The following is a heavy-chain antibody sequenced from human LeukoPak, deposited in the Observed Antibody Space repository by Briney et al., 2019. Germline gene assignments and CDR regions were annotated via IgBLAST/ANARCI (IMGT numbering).Heavy chain of an antibody. CDR3: ARIENHWFDP. CDR1: GGSISSYY. CDR2: IYYSGST. V-gene: IGHV4-59*01. J-gene: IGHJ5*02. Sequence: SETLSLTCTVSGGSISSYYWSWIRQPPGKGLEWIGYIYYSGSTNYNPSLKSRVTISVDTSKNQFSLKLSSVTAADTAVYHCARIENHWFDPWGQGTLVTVSS.